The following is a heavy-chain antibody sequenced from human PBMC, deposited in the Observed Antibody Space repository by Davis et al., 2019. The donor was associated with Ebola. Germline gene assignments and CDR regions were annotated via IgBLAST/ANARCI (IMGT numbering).Heavy chain of an antibody. D-gene: IGHD3-16*01. V-gene: IGHV3-33*01. Sequence: GESLKISCAASGFSFDSYVMHWVRQAPGKGLEWVAGIWFDGSKKDYADSVKGRFTISRDDSKKEVYLEMSSLRAEDTAVYYCATGDYYDGEGYNRWGQGTLVIVSS. CDR1: GFSFDSYV. CDR2: IWFDGSKK. J-gene: IGHJ5*02. CDR3: ATGDYYDGEGYNR.